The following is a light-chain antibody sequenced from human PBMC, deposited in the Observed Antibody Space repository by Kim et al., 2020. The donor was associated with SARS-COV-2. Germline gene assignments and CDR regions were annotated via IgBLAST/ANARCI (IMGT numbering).Light chain of an antibody. J-gene: IGKJ1*01. CDR2: GAS. CDR3: QQYGSSPWA. V-gene: IGKV3-20*01. Sequence: PGKSPPPSCRASQVVSPSYLACYQQQPGQPPSFIIGGASSRATGIPDRFSGSGSGTEFTPTISRLEPEDFDVYYCQQYGSSPWAFGQGSKVDIK. CDR1: QVVSPSY.